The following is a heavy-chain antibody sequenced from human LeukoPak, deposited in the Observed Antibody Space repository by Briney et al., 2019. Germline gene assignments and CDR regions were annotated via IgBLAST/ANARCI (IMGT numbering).Heavy chain of an antibody. J-gene: IGHJ6*02. D-gene: IGHD3-16*01. CDR3: ARARSHDYGMDV. Sequence: GGSLRLSCAASGFTVTSNYMTWVRQAPGKGLEWVSIIYSGGYTDYADSVKGRFTISRDNSKNTLYLQMNSLRAEDTALYYCARARSHDYGMDVWGQGTTVTVSS. CDR2: IYSGGYT. V-gene: IGHV3-66*01. CDR1: GFTVTSNY.